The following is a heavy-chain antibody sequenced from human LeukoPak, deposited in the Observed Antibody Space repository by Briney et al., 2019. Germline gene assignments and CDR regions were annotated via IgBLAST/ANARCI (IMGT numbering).Heavy chain of an antibody. CDR3: ARDYTGGWNDY. Sequence: GGTLRLSCAASGFTFSSYGMSWVRQAPGKGLEWVSAISGSGGSTYYADSVKGRFTISRDNTKNSLYLQMNSLRAEDTAVYYCARDYTGGWNDYWGQGTLVIVSS. D-gene: IGHD7-27*01. J-gene: IGHJ4*02. V-gene: IGHV3-23*01. CDR2: ISGSGGST. CDR1: GFTFSSYG.